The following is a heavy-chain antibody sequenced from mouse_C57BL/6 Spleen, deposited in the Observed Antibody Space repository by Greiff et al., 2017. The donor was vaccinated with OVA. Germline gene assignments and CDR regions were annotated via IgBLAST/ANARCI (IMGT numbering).Heavy chain of an antibody. V-gene: IGHV1-64*01. CDR2: IHPNSGST. D-gene: IGHD1-1*01. CDR3: ERSRGSSSWYFDV. CDR1: GYTFTSYW. J-gene: IGHJ1*03. Sequence: VQLQQPGAELVKPGASVKLSCKASGYTFTSYWMHWVKQRPGQGLEWIGMIHPNSGSTNYNEKFKSKATLTVDKSSSTAYMQLSSLTSEDSAVYYGERSRGSSSWYFDVWGTGTTVTVSA.